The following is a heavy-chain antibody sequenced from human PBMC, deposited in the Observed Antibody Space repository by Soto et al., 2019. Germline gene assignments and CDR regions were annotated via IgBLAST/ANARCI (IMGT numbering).Heavy chain of an antibody. CDR3: ARDLTGAGYFDH. CDR2: FYYSGNT. V-gene: IGHV4-31*03. CDR1: GGSITSDAYY. Sequence: QVQLQESGPGLVKPSQTLSLTCTVSGGSITSDAYYWSWIRQLPGKGLECVGYFYYSGNTYYNPSLMGRVTISVDMPNNQFSLKLSSVTAADTAVYFCARDLTGAGYFDHWGQGTLVTVSS. J-gene: IGHJ4*02. D-gene: IGHD7-27*01.